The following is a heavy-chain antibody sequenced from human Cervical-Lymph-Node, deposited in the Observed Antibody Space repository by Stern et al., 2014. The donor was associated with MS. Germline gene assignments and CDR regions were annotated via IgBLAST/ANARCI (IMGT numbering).Heavy chain of an antibody. CDR2: IFPVFGTP. CDR1: GGTFSKFP. J-gene: IGHJ5*02. Sequence: VQLVQSGAEVTKPGSSVKVSCKASGGTFSKFPSSWVRQAPGQGLEWMGGIFPVFGTPTYAQEFRGRVTITADVSTSTVYMELSSLRSDDTAVYYCALSSETSDRGYSLGYDLWGQGTLVTVSS. D-gene: IGHD1-14*01. V-gene: IGHV1-69*01. CDR3: ALSSETSDRGYSLGYDL.